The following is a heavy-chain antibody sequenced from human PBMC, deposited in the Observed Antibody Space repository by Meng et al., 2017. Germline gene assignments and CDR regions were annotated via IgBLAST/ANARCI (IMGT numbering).Heavy chain of an antibody. CDR2: ISYDGSNK. J-gene: IGHJ3*02. V-gene: IGHV3-30*04. CDR1: GFTFSSYA. D-gene: IGHD3-9*01. Sequence: GESLKISCAASGFTFSSYAMHWVRQAPGKGLEWVAVISYDGSNKYYADSVKGRFTISRDNSKNTLYLQMNSLRAEDTAVYYCARDYDILTTDAFDIWGQGTMVTVSS. CDR3: ARDYDILTTDAFDI.